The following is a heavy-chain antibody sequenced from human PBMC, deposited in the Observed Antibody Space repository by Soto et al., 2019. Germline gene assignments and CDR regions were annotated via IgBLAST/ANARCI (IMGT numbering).Heavy chain of an antibody. Sequence: RASVKVSCKASGGTFSSYAISWVRQAPGQGLEWMGGIIPIFGTANYAQKFQGRVTITADESTSTAYMELSSLRSEDTAVYYCASIWDIVVVPAAPKLYYYYYGMDVWGQGTTVTVSS. D-gene: IGHD2-2*01. CDR3: ASIWDIVVVPAAPKLYYYYYGMDV. J-gene: IGHJ6*02. V-gene: IGHV1-69*13. CDR2: IIPIFGTA. CDR1: GGTFSSYA.